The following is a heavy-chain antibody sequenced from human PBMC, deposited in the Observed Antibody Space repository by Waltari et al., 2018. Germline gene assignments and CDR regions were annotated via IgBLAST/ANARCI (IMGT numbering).Heavy chain of an antibody. V-gene: IGHV4-59*01. Sequence: QVQLQESGPGLVKPSETLSLTCTVSGGSISTYYWSWIRQPPGKGLEWIGYIYYSGSTNYNPSLKSRVTISVVTSKNQFSLKLTSVTTADTAVYYCARGGRVTTDYWGQGTLVTVSS. CDR2: IYYSGST. CDR1: GGSISTYY. J-gene: IGHJ4*02. CDR3: ARGGRVTTDY. D-gene: IGHD2-21*02.